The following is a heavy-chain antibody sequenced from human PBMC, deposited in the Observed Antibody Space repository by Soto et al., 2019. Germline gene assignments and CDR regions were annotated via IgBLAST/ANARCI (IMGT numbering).Heavy chain of an antibody. CDR2: ISSDGNNQ. Sequence: QVQLVESGGGVVQPGTSLRLSCAASGFTSSSFVIHWVRQAPGKGLEWLAVISSDGNNQYYAHSVKGRFTISRDNSKKTLYLQVTSLRAEDTAVYFCAKERGVLDAFDIWGQGTMVTVS. D-gene: IGHD3-10*01. V-gene: IGHV3-30*18. CDR3: AKERGVLDAFDI. CDR1: GFTSSSFV. J-gene: IGHJ3*02.